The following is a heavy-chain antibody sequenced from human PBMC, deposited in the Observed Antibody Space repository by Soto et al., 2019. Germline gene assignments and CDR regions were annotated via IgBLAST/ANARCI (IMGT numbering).Heavy chain of an antibody. D-gene: IGHD6-13*01. J-gene: IGHJ4*02. CDR2: IYYTGAA. Sequence: QVQLQESGPGVVRSSETLTLTCSVSGDSITTGGFYWSWARLLPGKGLQWLGYIYYTGAAYYNPALQSRVTISVDTSENQFSLKMTSLTAADSAVYYFASGTFSSISFDFWGPGRLVTVS. CDR1: GDSITTGGFY. CDR3: ASGTFSSISFDF. V-gene: IGHV4-31*03.